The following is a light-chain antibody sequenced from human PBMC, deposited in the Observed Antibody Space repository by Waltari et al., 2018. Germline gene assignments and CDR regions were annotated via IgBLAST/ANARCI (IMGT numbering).Light chain of an antibody. V-gene: IGKV1-39*01. CDR3: QQSYSTPPYT. CDR1: QNIRNY. CDR2: AAS. Sequence: DIQMTQSPSSLSASVGDRVTITCRASQNIRNYLNWYQQIPGKAPKLLIYAASTLQSGVPSRFSGSGSGTDFTFTISTLQPEDFATYYCQQSYSTPPYTFGQGTKLEIK. J-gene: IGKJ2*01.